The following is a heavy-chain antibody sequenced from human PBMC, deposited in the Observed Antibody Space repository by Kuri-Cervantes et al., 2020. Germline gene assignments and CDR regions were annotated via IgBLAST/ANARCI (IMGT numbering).Heavy chain of an antibody. D-gene: IGHD3-22*01. V-gene: IGHV4-39*07. CDR3: ARGRYDSSGYYLNY. CDR1: GGSISSSSYY. CDR2: IYYSGST. Sequence: ESLKISCTVSGGSISSSSYYWGWIRQPPGKGLEWIGSIYYSGSTYYNPSLKSRVTISVDTSKKQFSLKLSSVTAADTAVYYCARGRYDSSGYYLNYWGQGTLVTVSS. J-gene: IGHJ4*02.